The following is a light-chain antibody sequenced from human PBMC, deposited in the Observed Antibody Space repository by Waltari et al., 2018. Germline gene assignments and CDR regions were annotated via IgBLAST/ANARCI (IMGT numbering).Light chain of an antibody. V-gene: IGLV2-14*03. CDR2: DVS. J-gene: IGLJ1*01. CDR1: SSDVGGYNY. CDR3: SSYTSINSYV. Sequence: QSALTQPASVSGSPGQSITISCTGTSSDVGGYNYVSWYQQHPGKGPKLMTYDVSNRPSGVPNRFSVSKSGDTASLTLSGLQAEDEADYYCSSYTSINSYVFGTGTKVTVL.